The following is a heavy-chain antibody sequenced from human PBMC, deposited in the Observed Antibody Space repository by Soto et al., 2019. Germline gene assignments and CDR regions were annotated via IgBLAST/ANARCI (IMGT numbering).Heavy chain of an antibody. J-gene: IGHJ5*02. Sequence: DVQLVESGGGLVNPGGSLRLSCAASGFTFSAYSMSWLRQAPGKGLDWVSTISTTYKIYYTDSVNGRFTISRDNAQNSLYLEMNGLRVEDTAVYYCARDGSGWSRSPWGQGTLVTVSS. CDR2: ISTTYKI. D-gene: IGHD6-19*01. V-gene: IGHV3-21*01. CDR3: ARDGSGWSRSP. CDR1: GFTFSAYS.